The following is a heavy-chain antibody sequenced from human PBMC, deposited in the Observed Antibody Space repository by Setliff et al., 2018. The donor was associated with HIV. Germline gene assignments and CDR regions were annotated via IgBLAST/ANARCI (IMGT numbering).Heavy chain of an antibody. CDR3: ARGFDYAQRPPLYYFDY. Sequence: SETLSLTCTVSGDSITSGGFYCNWIRQHPGKGLEWIGYIYYSGNPFYNPSLRSRVTISLDTSKNQFSLKLSSVTAADTAVYYCARGFDYAQRPPLYYFDYWGQGTLVTVSS. J-gene: IGHJ4*02. D-gene: IGHD2-2*01. CDR2: IYYSGNP. V-gene: IGHV4-31*03. CDR1: GDSITSGGFY.